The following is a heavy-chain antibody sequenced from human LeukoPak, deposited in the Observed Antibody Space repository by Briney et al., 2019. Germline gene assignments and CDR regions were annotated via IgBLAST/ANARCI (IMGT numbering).Heavy chain of an antibody. CDR3: ARARPLGGWFGQASGWFDS. D-gene: IGHD3-10*01. J-gene: IGHJ5*01. Sequence: ASVKVSCKASGYTFTGYYMHWVRQAPGQGLEWMGWINPNSGGTNYAQKLQGRVTMTRDTSISTAYMELSRLRSDDTAVYYCARARPLGGWFGQASGWFDSWGQGTLVTVSS. CDR2: INPNSGGT. V-gene: IGHV1-2*02. CDR1: GYTFTGYY.